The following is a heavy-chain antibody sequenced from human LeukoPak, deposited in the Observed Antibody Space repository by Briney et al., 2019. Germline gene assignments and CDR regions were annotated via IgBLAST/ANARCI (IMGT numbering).Heavy chain of an antibody. CDR2: IRSDGSIT. CDR1: GFTFSGYW. J-gene: IGHJ4*02. CDR3: ARDGRSGNFDK. D-gene: IGHD1-26*01. Sequence: GGSLRLSCAASGFTFSGYWMHWVRQAPGKGLAWVSVIRSDGSITTYADSVKGRFSISRDTAKNTLYLQMNSLRAEDTAVYYCARDGRSGNFDKWGQGTLVSVSS. V-gene: IGHV3-74*01.